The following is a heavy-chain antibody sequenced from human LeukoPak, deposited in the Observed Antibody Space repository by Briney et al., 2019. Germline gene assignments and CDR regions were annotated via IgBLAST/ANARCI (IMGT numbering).Heavy chain of an antibody. Sequence: SETLSLTCAVYGGSFSGYYWSWVRQPPGKGLEWIGEINHSGSTNYNPSLKSRVTISVDTSKNQFSLKLSSVTAADTAVYYCARGRQRITMVRGVMKYFDYWGQGTLVTVSS. D-gene: IGHD3-10*01. V-gene: IGHV4-34*01. CDR1: GGSFSGYY. CDR2: INHSGST. J-gene: IGHJ4*02. CDR3: ARGRQRITMVRGVMKYFDY.